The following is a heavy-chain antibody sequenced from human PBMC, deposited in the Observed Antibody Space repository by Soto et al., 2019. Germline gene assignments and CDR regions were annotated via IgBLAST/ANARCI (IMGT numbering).Heavy chain of an antibody. V-gene: IGHV4-59*01. CDR1: GGSISSYY. D-gene: IGHD2-15*01. Sequence: SETLSLTCTVSGGSISSYYWSWIRQPPGKGLEWIGYIYYSGSTNYNPSLKSRVSISVDRSQNHFSLKLRSVTAADTAVYYCARSVRVAPMDVWGQGTT. CDR3: ARSVRVAPMDV. J-gene: IGHJ6*02. CDR2: IYYSGST.